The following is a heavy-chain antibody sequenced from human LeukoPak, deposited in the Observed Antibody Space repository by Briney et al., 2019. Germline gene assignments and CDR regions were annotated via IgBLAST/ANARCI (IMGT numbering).Heavy chain of an antibody. CDR1: GGSITYYY. J-gene: IGHJ5*02. Sequence: PSQTLSLTCAVSGGSITYYYWNWIRQPPGKGLEWIGYIHNSGSTSYNSSLKSRVTISADMSKNQVSLKLTSVTAADTAVYYCASCIVGANWFDPWGQGILVTVSS. V-gene: IGHV4-59*01. D-gene: IGHD1-26*01. CDR3: ASCIVGANWFDP. CDR2: IHNSGST.